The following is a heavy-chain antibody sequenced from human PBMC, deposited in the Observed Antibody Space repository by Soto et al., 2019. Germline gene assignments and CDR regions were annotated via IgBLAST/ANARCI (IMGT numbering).Heavy chain of an antibody. D-gene: IGHD2-15*01. CDR1: GYTFTSYG. J-gene: IGHJ6*02. Sequence: ASVKVSCKASGYTFTSYGISWVRQAPGQGLEWMGWISAYNGNTNYAQKLQGRVTMTTDTSTSTAYMELRSLRSDDTAVYYCARDSNCSGGSCFLYYYGMDVWGQGTTVTVS. V-gene: IGHV1-18*04. CDR2: ISAYNGNT. CDR3: ARDSNCSGGSCFLYYYGMDV.